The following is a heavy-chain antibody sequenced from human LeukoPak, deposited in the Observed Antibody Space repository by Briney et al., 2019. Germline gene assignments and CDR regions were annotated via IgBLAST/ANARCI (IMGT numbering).Heavy chain of an antibody. J-gene: IGHJ4*02. CDR3: TTALVAAPGIQR. V-gene: IGHV3-15*01. D-gene: IGHD2-15*01. Sequence: GGSLRLSCAASGITFTTAWMSWVRQAPGKGLEWVGRIKSKIDGETTDFAAPVKGRFTISRDDSQNTLYLQMNSLKTEDTAVYYCTTALVAAPGIQRWGQGTLVTVSS. CDR1: GITFTTAW. CDR2: IKSKIDGETT.